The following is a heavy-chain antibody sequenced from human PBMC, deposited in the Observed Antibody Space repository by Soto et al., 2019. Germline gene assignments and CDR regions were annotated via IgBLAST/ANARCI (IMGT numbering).Heavy chain of an antibody. CDR2: IYYSGST. D-gene: IGHD2-8*01. CDR1: GGSISRYY. CDR3: ARECTSGNWFDP. V-gene: IGHV4-59*01. J-gene: IGHJ5*02. Sequence: SETLSLTCTVSGGSISRYYWSWIRQPPGKGLEWIGYIYYSGSTNYNPSLKSRVTISVDTSKNQFSLKLSSVTAADTAVYYCARECTSGNWFDPWGQGTLVTVS.